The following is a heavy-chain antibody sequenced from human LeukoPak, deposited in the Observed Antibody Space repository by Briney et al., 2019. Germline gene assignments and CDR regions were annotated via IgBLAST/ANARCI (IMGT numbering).Heavy chain of an antibody. J-gene: IGHJ4*02. CDR2: IYYSGST. CDR3: ARGHTAHDY. CDR1: GGSISSSSYY. Sequence: SETLSLTCTVSGGSISSSSYYWGWIRQPPGKGLEWIGSIYYSGSTYYNPSLKSRVTISVDTSKNQFSLKLSSVTAADTAVYYCARGHTAHDYWGQGTLVTVSS. D-gene: IGHD5-18*01. V-gene: IGHV4-39*07.